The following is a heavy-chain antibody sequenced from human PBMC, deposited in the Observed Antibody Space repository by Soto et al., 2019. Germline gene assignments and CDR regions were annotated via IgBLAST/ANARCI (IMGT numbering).Heavy chain of an antibody. CDR1: GGPFSSGGYY. CDR3: ARGDSTVSSVFDY. Sequence: SSETLSLTCTVSGGPFSSGGYYWSWIRQEPGKGLEWIGYIYQNGDTSYNPSLKSRLTISADTSKTQFSLKLRSVTAADTAVYYCARGDSTVSSVFDYWGQGMLVTVSS. V-gene: IGHV4-31*03. CDR2: IYQNGDT. D-gene: IGHD4-17*01. J-gene: IGHJ4*02.